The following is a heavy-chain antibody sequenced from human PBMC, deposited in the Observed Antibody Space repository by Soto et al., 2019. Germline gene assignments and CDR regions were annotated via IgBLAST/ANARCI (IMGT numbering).Heavy chain of an antibody. CDR3: AKALPPGSYYKPIHY. D-gene: IGHD3-10*01. J-gene: IGHJ4*02. V-gene: IGHV3-9*01. CDR1: GFTFPDYA. CDR2: ISWNSDTI. Sequence: EVQLVESGGGLVQPGRSLRLSCAASGFTFPDYAIHWVRQAPGKGLEWVSGISWNSDTIGYADSVKGRFTISRDNAKKSVYLQMNRLRPEDTALYYCAKALPPGSYYKPIHYWGQGTPVTVSS.